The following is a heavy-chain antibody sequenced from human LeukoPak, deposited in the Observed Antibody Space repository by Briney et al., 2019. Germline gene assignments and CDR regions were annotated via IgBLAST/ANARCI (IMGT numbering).Heavy chain of an antibody. CDR3: TNWAGFSSGDY. V-gene: IGHV3-15*01. J-gene: IGHJ4*02. Sequence: PGGSLRLSCSASGFSFTNAWMSWVRQAPGGGLEWVGRIKSRANGETTDYAAPVKGRFTISRDDSKNTLYLQMNSLKTEDTAVYFCTNWAGFSSGDYWGQGTLVTVSS. CDR2: IKSRANGETT. D-gene: IGHD5-18*01. CDR1: GFSFTNAW.